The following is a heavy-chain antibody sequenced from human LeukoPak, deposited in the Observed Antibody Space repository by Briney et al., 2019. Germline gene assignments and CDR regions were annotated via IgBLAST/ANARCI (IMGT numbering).Heavy chain of an antibody. CDR1: GYTFTDYY. CDR3: ARGDSSGWYPNYYYYYYMDV. Sequence: SVKVSCKASGYTFTDYYMHWVRQAPGQGLEWMGRIIPIFGTANYAQKFQGRVTITTDESTSTAYMELSSLRSEDTAVYYCARGDSSGWYPNYYYYYYMDVWGKGTTVTVSS. V-gene: IGHV1-69*05. J-gene: IGHJ6*03. D-gene: IGHD6-19*01. CDR2: IIPIFGTA.